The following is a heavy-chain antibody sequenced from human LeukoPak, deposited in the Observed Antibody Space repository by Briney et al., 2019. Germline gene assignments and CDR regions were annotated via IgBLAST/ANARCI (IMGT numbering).Heavy chain of an antibody. CDR3: ARDPEYYCSGGSCYSY. Sequence: SVKVSCKASGGTFSIYAISWVRQAPGQGLEWMGGIIPIFGTANYAQKVQGRVTITADESTSTAYMELSSLRSEDTAVYYCARDPEYYCSGGSCYSYWGQGTLVTVSS. J-gene: IGHJ4*02. V-gene: IGHV1-69*01. D-gene: IGHD2-15*01. CDR2: IIPIFGTA. CDR1: GGTFSIYA.